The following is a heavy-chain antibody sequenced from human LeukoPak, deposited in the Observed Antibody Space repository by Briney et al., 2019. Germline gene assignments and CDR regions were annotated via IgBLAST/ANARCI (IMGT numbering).Heavy chain of an antibody. J-gene: IGHJ4*02. V-gene: IGHV3-74*01. Sequence: PGGSLRLSCAASGFTFSSYWMHWVRQAPGKGLVWVSRINSDGSSTSYADSVKGRFTISRDNAKNTLYLQMNSLRAEDTAVYYCASFEIRPYDSGRNYWGQGTLVTVSS. D-gene: IGHD3-22*01. CDR2: INSDGSST. CDR1: GFTFSSYW. CDR3: ASFEIRPYDSGRNY.